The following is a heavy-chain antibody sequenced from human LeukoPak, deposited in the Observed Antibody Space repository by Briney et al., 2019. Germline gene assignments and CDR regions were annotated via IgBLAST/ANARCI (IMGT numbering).Heavy chain of an antibody. Sequence: SSETLSLTCTVSGGSISGSGSSYYWVWIRQPPGKGLEWIGSIYYSGSTYYNPSLKSRVTISVDTSKNQFSLKLSFVTAADTAVYFCARTPRYSGNYYNAFDIWGQGTTVTVSS. J-gene: IGHJ3*02. CDR1: GGSISGSGSSYY. CDR3: ARTPRYSGNYYNAFDI. V-gene: IGHV4-39*01. D-gene: IGHD1-26*01. CDR2: IYYSGST.